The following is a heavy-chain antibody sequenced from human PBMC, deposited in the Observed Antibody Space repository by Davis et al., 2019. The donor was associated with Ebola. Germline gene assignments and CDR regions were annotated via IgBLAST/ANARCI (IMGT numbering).Heavy chain of an antibody. Sequence: ASVKVSCKASGYTFTSYAMHWVRQAPGQRLEWMGWINAGNGNTKYSQKLQGRVSITRDTSASTAYMELSSLRSEDTAVYYCARSREQWLVPPDYWGQGTLVTVSS. CDR3: ARSREQWLVPPDY. D-gene: IGHD6-19*01. V-gene: IGHV1-3*01. CDR2: INAGNGNT. J-gene: IGHJ4*02. CDR1: GYTFTSYA.